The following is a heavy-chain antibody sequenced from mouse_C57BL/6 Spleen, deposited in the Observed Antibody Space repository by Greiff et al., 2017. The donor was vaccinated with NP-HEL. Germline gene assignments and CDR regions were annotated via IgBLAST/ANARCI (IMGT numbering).Heavy chain of an antibody. CDR1: GYTFTDYN. CDR2: INPNNGGT. Sequence: EVQLQQSGPELVKPGASVKMSCKASGYTFTDYNMHWVKQSHGKSLEWIGYINPNNGGTSYNQKFKGKATLTVNKSSSTAYMELRSLTSEDSAVYYCARSGDYDEGFAYWGQGTLVTVSA. J-gene: IGHJ3*01. V-gene: IGHV1-22*01. CDR3: ARSGDYDEGFAY. D-gene: IGHD2-4*01.